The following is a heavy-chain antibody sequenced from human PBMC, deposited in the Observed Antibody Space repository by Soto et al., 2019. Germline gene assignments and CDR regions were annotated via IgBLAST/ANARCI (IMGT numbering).Heavy chain of an antibody. J-gene: IGHJ4*02. CDR3: AKYFVIAAAGTADLTHX. V-gene: IGHV3-23*01. CDR1: GFTFSSYA. CDR2: ISGSGGST. D-gene: IGHD6-13*01. Sequence: PGGSLRLSFAASGFTFSSYAMSWVRQAPGTGLEWVSAISGSGGSTYYADSVKARFTISRDNSKNTLYLQMNSPRAEDTAVYYCAKYFVIAAAGTADLTHXWGKGSLVTVSX.